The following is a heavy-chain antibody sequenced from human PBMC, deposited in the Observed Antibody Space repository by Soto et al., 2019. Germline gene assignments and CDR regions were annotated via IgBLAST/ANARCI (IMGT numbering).Heavy chain of an antibody. Sequence: GGSLRLSCAAPGFTFSDYYMRWVRQAPGKGLEWVASIPYDGGNRKYADSVKGRFTISRDNAKDMLYLHMSSLGPDDTSVYYCAREYLDYGPDVWGQGTSVTVSS. CDR1: GFTFSDYY. J-gene: IGHJ6*02. CDR3: AREYLDYGPDV. CDR2: IPYDGGNR. V-gene: IGHV3-30-3*01.